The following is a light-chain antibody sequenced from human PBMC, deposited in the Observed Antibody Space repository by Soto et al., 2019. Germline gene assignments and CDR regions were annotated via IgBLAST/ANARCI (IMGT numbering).Light chain of an antibody. CDR1: QSISSW. Sequence: DIQMTQSPSTLSASVGDRVTITYRASQSISSWLAWYQQKPGKAPKLLIYTASNLKSGVPSRFSGSGSGIGFTLTISSLQPDDFATYYCQEYNSDSGLTFGGGTKVEIK. CDR3: QEYNSDSGLT. V-gene: IGKV1-5*03. J-gene: IGKJ4*01. CDR2: TAS.